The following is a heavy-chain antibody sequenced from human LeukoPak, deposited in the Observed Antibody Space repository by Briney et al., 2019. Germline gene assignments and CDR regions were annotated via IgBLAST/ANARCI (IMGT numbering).Heavy chain of an antibody. V-gene: IGHV1-2*02. J-gene: IGHJ4*02. CDR2: IDPNSGGT. CDR3: ARGSGNSLFDY. Sequence: ASVKVSCKASGYTFTGLYMHWVRQAPGQGLEWMGWIDPNSGGTNYAQKFQGRVTMTRDTSISTVYMELSSLRSDDTAVYYCARGSGNSLFDYWGQGTLVAVSS. D-gene: IGHD3-10*01. CDR1: GYTFTGLY.